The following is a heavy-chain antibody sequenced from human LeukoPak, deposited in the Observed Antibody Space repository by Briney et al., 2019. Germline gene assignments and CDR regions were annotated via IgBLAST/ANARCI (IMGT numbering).Heavy chain of an antibody. CDR3: AKQGGDSSSGNWQTLDN. Sequence: GESLKISCKGSGYSFTSHWIGWVRQMAGKGLELMGIIHPPDSNARYSPSFQGQVTISVDKSISTAYLQWSSLKASDSAMYYCAKQGGDSSSGNWQTLDNWGQGTLVTVSS. CDR2: IHPPDSNA. J-gene: IGHJ4*02. D-gene: IGHD6-19*01. CDR1: GYSFTSHW. V-gene: IGHV5-51*01.